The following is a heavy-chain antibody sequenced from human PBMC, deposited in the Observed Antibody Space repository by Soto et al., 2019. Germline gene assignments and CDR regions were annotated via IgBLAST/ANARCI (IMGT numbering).Heavy chain of an antibody. CDR2: IKSKGSGGTT. CDR3: PWNADYYHGMAV. V-gene: IGHV3-15*01. CDR1: GITFSGAW. J-gene: IGHJ6*02. D-gene: IGHD1-1*01. Sequence: EVQLVESGGGLVKPGGSLSLSCALSGITFSGAWMSWVRQAPGKGLEWVGRIKSKGSGGTTDYAEPVQGRFAISREDSKIKMNLEMNSLKSEDTAVYYCPWNADYYHGMAVWGQGTTVTVSS.